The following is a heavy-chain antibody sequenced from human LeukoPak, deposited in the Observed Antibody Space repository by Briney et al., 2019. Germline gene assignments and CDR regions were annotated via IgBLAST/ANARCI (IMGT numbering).Heavy chain of an antibody. D-gene: IGHD2-15*01. CDR1: GFTFSSYE. J-gene: IGHJ4*02. Sequence: GGSLRLSCAASGFTFSSYEMNWVRQAPGKGLEWVSYISNSGSTIYYADSVKGRFTISRDNAKNSLYLQMNSLRAEDTAVYYCARDRRYCSGGSCYPVLDYWGQGTLVTVSS. CDR2: ISNSGSTI. CDR3: ARDRRYCSGGSCYPVLDY. V-gene: IGHV3-48*03.